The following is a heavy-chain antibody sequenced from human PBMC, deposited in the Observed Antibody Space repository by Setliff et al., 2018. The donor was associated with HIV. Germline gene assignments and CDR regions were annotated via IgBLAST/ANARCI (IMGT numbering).Heavy chain of an antibody. Sequence: ASVKVSCKASGYTFTDYYLHWVRQAPGQGPEWMGLINPNGGSTIYAQKFEDRRTVTSDTATTTHYMELRSLRFDDTAMYYCASSNWQLVADHWGQGTPVTVSS. V-gene: IGHV1-46*01. CDR2: INPNGGST. CDR1: GYTFTDYY. J-gene: IGHJ5*02. D-gene: IGHD6-13*01. CDR3: ASSNWQLVADH.